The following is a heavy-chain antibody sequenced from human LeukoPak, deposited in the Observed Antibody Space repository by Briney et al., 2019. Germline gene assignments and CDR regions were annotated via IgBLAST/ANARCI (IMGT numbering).Heavy chain of an antibody. V-gene: IGHV4-59*01. D-gene: IGHD5-18*01. CDR2: IYYSGST. CDR3: ARDIIQRGSRYFDL. Sequence: PSETLSLTCTVSGGSISSYYWSWIRQPPGKGLEWIGYIYYSGSTNYNPSLKSRVTISVDTSKNQLSLKLSSVTAADTAVYYCARDIIQRGSRYFDLWGRGTLVTVSS. CDR1: GGSISSYY. J-gene: IGHJ2*01.